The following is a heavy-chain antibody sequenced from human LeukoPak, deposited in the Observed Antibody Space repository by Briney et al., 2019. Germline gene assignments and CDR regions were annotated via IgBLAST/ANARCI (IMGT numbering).Heavy chain of an antibody. Sequence: GESLKISCKGSGYIFTSYWIAWVRQMPRKGLEWMGIIYPGDSDARYSPSFQGQVTISTDKSISTAYLQWSSLEASDTAMYYCARQAYCGDDCSYYFDYWGQGTLVTVPS. CDR3: ARQAYCGDDCSYYFDY. CDR2: IYPGDSDA. V-gene: IGHV5-51*01. J-gene: IGHJ4*02. D-gene: IGHD2-21*02. CDR1: GYIFTSYW.